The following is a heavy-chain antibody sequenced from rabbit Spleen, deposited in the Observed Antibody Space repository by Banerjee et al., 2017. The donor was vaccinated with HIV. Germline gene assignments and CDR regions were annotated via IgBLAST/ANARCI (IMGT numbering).Heavy chain of an antibody. V-gene: IGHV1S7*01. CDR2: IEPIFGRT. CDR1: GFDFSSYG. Sequence: QSLEESGGGLVQPGGSLKLSYKASGFDFSSYGVSWVRQAPGKGLEWIGYIEPIFGRTYYASWVNGRFTISSHNAQNTLYLQLNSLTAADTATYFCARDQWAAGDANKRYFNLWGQGTLVTVS. J-gene: IGHJ4*01. CDR3: ARDQWAAGDANKRYFNL. D-gene: IGHD3-1*01.